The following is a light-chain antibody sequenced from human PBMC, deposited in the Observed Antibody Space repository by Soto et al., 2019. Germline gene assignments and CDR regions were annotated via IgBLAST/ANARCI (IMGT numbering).Light chain of an antibody. CDR3: QQYYSTPSPT. V-gene: IGKV1-39*01. J-gene: IGKJ4*01. Sequence: DIQMTQSPSSLSASVGDRVTITCRASQSFSSYLNWYQQKPGKAPKLLIYAASSLQSGVPSRFSGSGSGTDFTLTISSLQAEDVAVYHCQQYYSTPSPTFGGGTKVEIK. CDR2: AAS. CDR1: QSFSSY.